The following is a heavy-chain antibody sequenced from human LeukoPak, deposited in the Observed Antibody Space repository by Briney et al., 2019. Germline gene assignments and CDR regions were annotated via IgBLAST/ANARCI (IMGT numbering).Heavy chain of an antibody. D-gene: IGHD3-16*02. CDR1: GFTFTTFW. CDR2: INHDGSST. V-gene: IGHV3-74*01. Sequence: GGSLRLSCATSGFTFTTFWMHWVRQAPGKGLVWVSRINHDGSSTNYADSVKGRFTISRHNAKNSLYLQMNSLRAEDTAVYYCARVPAGVIGMKDAFDMWGQGTMVTVSS. CDR3: ARVPAGVIGMKDAFDM. J-gene: IGHJ3*02.